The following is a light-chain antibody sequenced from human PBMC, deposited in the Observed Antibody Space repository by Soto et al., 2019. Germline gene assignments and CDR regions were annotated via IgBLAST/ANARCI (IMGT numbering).Light chain of an antibody. Sequence: DIVMTQSPDSLAVSLGERATINCKSSRSVLSSSDNRNYLGWFQQKPGQPHRLLISWASTRGSGVPDRFSGSGSGTDFTLTISSLQTEYVAVYYCHHYYSTPTTFGQGTRLVIK. J-gene: IGKJ5*01. CDR1: RSVLSSSDNRNY. V-gene: IGKV4-1*01. CDR2: WAS. CDR3: HHYYSTPTT.